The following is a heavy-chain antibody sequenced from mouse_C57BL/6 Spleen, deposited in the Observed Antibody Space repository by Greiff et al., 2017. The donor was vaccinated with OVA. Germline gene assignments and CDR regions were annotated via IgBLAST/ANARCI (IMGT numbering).Heavy chain of an antibody. J-gene: IGHJ2*01. Sequence: QVQLKQSGAELVMPGASVKLSCKASGYTFTSYWMHWVKQRPGQGLEWIGEIDPSDSYTNYNQKFKGKSTLTVDKSSSTAYMQLSSLTSEDSAVYYCAMVYDGYWGQGTTLTVSS. CDR1: GYTFTSYW. D-gene: IGHD2-12*01. V-gene: IGHV1-69*01. CDR3: AMVYDGY. CDR2: IDPSDSYT.